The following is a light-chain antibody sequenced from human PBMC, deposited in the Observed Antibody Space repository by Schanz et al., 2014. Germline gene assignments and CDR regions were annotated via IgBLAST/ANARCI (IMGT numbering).Light chain of an antibody. Sequence: DIQMTQSPSTLSASVGDRVAITCRASQNIDSWLAWYQQKPGKAPNLLIYKASNLESGVPSRFSGSGSGTEFTLTISSLQPDDFATYYCQQYNTHEVTFGPGTKVDTK. CDR2: KAS. J-gene: IGKJ3*01. V-gene: IGKV1-5*03. CDR1: QNIDSW. CDR3: QQYNTHEVT.